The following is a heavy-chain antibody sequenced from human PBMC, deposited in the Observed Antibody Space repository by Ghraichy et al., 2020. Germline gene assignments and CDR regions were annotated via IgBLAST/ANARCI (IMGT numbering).Heavy chain of an antibody. D-gene: IGHD3-10*01. Sequence: SETLSLTCTVSGGSISSYYWSWIRQPPGKGLEWIGYIYYSGSTNYNPSLKSRVTISVDTSTNQFSLKLSSVTAADTAVYYCAGVDLWSRPYYYYGMDVWGQGTTVTVSS. J-gene: IGHJ6*02. CDR2: IYYSGST. CDR1: GGSISSYY. V-gene: IGHV4-59*01. CDR3: AGVDLWSRPYYYYGMDV.